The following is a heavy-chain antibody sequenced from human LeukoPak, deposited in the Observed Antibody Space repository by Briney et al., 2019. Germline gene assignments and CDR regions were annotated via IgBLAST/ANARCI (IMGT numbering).Heavy chain of an antibody. V-gene: IGHV3-74*01. CDR1: GFTFSSYW. CDR2: INSDGSST. CDR3: ARNQFDWLPSGFHP. Sequence: GGSLRLSCAASGFTFSSYWMHWVRQAPGKGLVWVSRINSDGSSTSYADSVKGRFTISRDNAKNTLYLQMNSLRAEDTAVYFCARNQFDWLPSGFHPWGQGALVTVSS. J-gene: IGHJ5*02. D-gene: IGHD3-9*01.